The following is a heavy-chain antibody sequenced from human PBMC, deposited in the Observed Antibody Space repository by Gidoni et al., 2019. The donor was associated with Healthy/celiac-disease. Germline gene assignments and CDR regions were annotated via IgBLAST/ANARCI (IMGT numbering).Heavy chain of an antibody. V-gene: IGHV3-21*01. CDR2: ISSSSSYI. Sequence: EVQLVESGGGLVKPGGSLRLSCAASGFTLSSYSMNWVRQAPGKGLEWVSSISSSSSYIYYADSVKGRFTISRDNAKNSLYLQMNSLRAEDTAVYYCARDGKELLLWFGEPGYWGQGTLVTVSS. CDR3: ARDGKELLLWFGEPGY. J-gene: IGHJ4*02. D-gene: IGHD3-10*01. CDR1: GFTLSSYS.